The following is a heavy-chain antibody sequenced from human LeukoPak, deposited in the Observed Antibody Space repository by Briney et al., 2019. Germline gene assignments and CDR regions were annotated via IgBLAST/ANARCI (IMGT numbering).Heavy chain of an antibody. Sequence: GGSLRLSCAASGFTFSSYSMNWVRQAPGKGLKWVSSISSSSSYIYYADSVKGRFTISRDNAKNSLYLQMNSLRAEDTAVYYCARDCSSTSSCYYYYGMDVWGQGTTVTVSS. CDR3: ARDCSSTSSCYYYYGMDV. CDR2: ISSSSSYI. V-gene: IGHV3-21*01. CDR1: GFTFSSYS. D-gene: IGHD2-2*01. J-gene: IGHJ6*02.